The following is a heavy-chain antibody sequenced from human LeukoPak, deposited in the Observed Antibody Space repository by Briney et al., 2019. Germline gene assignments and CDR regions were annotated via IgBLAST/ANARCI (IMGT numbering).Heavy chain of an antibody. D-gene: IGHD5-18*01. J-gene: IGHJ2*01. Sequence: GGSLRLSCAASGFTFSNYEMNWVRQAPGKGLEGVSYISSGANTIYYADSVKGRFTISRDNAKNSLYLQMNSLRAEDTAVYYCARGYSYGFWYFDLWGRGTLVTVSS. V-gene: IGHV3-48*03. CDR1: GFTFSNYE. CDR3: ARGYSYGFWYFDL. CDR2: ISSGANTI.